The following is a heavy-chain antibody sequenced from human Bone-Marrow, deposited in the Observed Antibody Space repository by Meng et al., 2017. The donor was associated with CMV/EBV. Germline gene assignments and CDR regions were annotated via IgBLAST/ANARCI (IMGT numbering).Heavy chain of an antibody. CDR1: GFTFSDHW. J-gene: IGHJ5*02. CDR3: AKGATPRGIDGKLSLNWFDP. D-gene: IGHD6-13*01. V-gene: IGHV3-7*01. CDR2: IWKDGNTI. Sequence: GGSLRLSCVASGFTFSDHWMGWVRQAPGKGLEWVADIWKDGNTIWYFDSVKGRFTISRDNAKNSLFLQMNSLRVEDTAVYYCAKGATPRGIDGKLSLNWFDPWGQGTLVTVS.